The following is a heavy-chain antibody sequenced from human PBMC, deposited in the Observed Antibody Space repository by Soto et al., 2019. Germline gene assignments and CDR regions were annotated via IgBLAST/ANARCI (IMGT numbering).Heavy chain of an antibody. CDR1: GFSLSTSGVG. CDR3: AHRGLKQKSYYFDY. D-gene: IGHD6-13*01. V-gene: IGHV2-5*02. CDR2: IYWDDDK. J-gene: IGHJ4*02. Sequence: QITLKESGPTLVKPTQTLTLTCTFSGFSLSTSGVGVGWIRQPPGKALEWLALIYWDDDKRYSPSLKSRLTTTKDTSKTQVVLTMTNMDPVDTATYYCAHRGLKQKSYYFDYWGQGTLVTVSS.